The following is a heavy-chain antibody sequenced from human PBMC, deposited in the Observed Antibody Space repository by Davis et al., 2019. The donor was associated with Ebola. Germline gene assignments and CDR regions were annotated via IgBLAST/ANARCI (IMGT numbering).Heavy chain of an antibody. J-gene: IGHJ4*02. CDR1: GGSFSGYY. V-gene: IGHV4-34*01. Sequence: MPSETLSLTCAVYGGSFSGYYWSWIRQPPGKGLERIGEINHSGSTNYNPSLKSRVTISVDTSKNQFSLKLSSVTAADTAVYYCARGGGIAARPRDYWGQGTLVTVSS. CDR2: INHSGST. CDR3: ARGGGIAARPRDY. D-gene: IGHD6-6*01.